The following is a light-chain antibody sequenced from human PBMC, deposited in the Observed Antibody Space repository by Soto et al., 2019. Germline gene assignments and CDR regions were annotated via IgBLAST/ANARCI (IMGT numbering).Light chain of an antibody. CDR2: DGT. V-gene: IGLV2-8*01. J-gene: IGLJ2*01. CDR1: SSDVGGNKY. Sequence: QSALTQPPSASGSLGQSITISCTGTSSDVGGNKYVSWYQQHPGKAPKLMIYDGTKRPSGVPDRFSGSKSGNTASLAVSGLQAEDEADYCCSSDAGEVSFGGGTQLTVL. CDR3: SSDAGEVS.